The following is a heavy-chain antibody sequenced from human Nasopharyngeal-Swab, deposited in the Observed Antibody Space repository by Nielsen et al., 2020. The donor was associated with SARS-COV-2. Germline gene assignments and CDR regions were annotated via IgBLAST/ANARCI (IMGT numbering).Heavy chain of an antibody. D-gene: IGHD3/OR15-3a*01. J-gene: IGHJ4*02. CDR3: ARVQVDDDFWTGYHFDY. V-gene: IGHV4-59*01. CDR1: GGSMNSYY. Sequence: SETLLTCTVSGGSMNSYYWYWIRQPPGKGLEWIGYVFNSGSTEYSPSLKRRATISVDTSNNQFSLKLSSVTAADTAVYFCARVQVDDDFWTGYHFDYWGQGTLVTVSS. CDR2: VFNSGST.